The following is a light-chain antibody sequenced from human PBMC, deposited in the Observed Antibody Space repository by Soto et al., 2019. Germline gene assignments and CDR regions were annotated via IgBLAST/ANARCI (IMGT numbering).Light chain of an antibody. CDR1: QSVSSSF. Sequence: EIVLTQSPGTLSLSPGERATLSCRASQSVSSSFLAWYQQKPGQAPRLLIYGAYSRATGIPDRFSGSGSGTDFTLTISRLEPEDVAVYYCQQYGSSPLTVGGGTKVEIK. V-gene: IGKV3-20*01. CDR3: QQYGSSPLT. CDR2: GAY. J-gene: IGKJ4*01.